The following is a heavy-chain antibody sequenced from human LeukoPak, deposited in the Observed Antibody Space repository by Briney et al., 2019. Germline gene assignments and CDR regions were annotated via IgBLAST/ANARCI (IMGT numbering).Heavy chain of an antibody. Sequence: ASVKVSCKVSGYTLTELSMHWVQQAPGKGLEWMGLVDPEDGETIYAEKFQGRVTITADTSTDTAYMELSSLRSEDTAVYYCATGGGRVQANTPWYYYMDVWGKGTTVTVSS. CDR1: GYTLTELS. V-gene: IGHV1-24*01. J-gene: IGHJ6*03. D-gene: IGHD2-15*01. CDR3: ATGGGRVQANTPWYYYMDV. CDR2: VDPEDGET.